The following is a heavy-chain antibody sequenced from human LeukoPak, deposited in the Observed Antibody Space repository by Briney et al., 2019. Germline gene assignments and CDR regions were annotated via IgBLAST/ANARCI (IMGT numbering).Heavy chain of an antibody. J-gene: IGHJ4*02. CDR1: GLTFSSYG. V-gene: IGHV3-23*01. CDR2: ISASGDTT. CDR3: AREELHY. Sequence: GGSLRLSCVVSGLTFSSYGMTWVRQAPGKGLEWVATISASGDTTYYADSVKGRFTISRDNSKNTLYLQMNSLRAEDTAVYYCAREELHYWGQGTLVTVSS. D-gene: IGHD1-26*01.